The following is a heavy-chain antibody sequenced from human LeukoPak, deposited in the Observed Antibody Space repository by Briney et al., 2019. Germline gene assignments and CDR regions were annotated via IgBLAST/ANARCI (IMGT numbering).Heavy chain of an antibody. Sequence: QSGGSLRLSCAASGFTFSNYWMGWGRQAPGKGLEWVGNINQVGSDKYYVDSLKGRFTISRDNAKNSLYLQINSLRAEDTAVYYCAKLTTGTVESWGQGTLVTVSS. CDR1: GFTFSNYW. CDR2: INQVGSDK. V-gene: IGHV3-7*01. CDR3: AKLTTGTVES. J-gene: IGHJ5*02. D-gene: IGHD4-17*01.